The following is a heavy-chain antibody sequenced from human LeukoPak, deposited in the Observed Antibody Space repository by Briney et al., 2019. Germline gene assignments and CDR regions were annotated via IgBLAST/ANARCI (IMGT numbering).Heavy chain of an antibody. CDR3: ARDRYSLDY. CDR1: GFTFSSYA. V-gene: IGHV3-30*04. Sequence: PGRSLRLSCAASGFTFSSYAMRWVRQAPGKGLEWVAVISYDGSNKYYADSVKGRFTISRDNSKNTLYLQMNSLRAEDTAVYYCARDRYSLDYWGQGTLVTVSS. CDR2: ISYDGSNK. D-gene: IGHD5-18*01. J-gene: IGHJ4*02.